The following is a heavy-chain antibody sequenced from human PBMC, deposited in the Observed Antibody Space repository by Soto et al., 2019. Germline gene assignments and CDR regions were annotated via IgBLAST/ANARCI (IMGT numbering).Heavy chain of an antibody. CDR3: ERSYGSVNGMDV. CDR2: IGTAGDT. CDR1: GFTFSSYD. J-gene: IGHJ6*02. V-gene: IGHV3-13*01. Sequence: AVGSLRLSCAASGFTFSSYDMHWVRQATGKGLEWVSAIGTAGDTYYPGSVKGRFTISREDAKNSLYLQMNSLRAGDTAVYYWERSYGSVNGMDVWGQGTTVTVSS. D-gene: IGHD3-10*01.